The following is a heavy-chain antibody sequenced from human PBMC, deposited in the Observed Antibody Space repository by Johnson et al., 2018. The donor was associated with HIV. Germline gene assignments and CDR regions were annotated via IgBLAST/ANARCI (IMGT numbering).Heavy chain of an antibody. D-gene: IGHD1-26*01. CDR2: ISHDGRNQ. V-gene: IGHV3-30-3*01. Sequence: QMLLVESGGGVVQPGRSLRLSCAASGFTFSSYAMHWVRQAPGKGLEWVAVISHDGRNQKYADSVKGRFTISRDNSKNTLFLQMNSLRAEDTAVYYCAKDWSRTVGATLGPGAFDIWGQGTMVTVSS. CDR3: AKDWSRTVGATLGPGAFDI. J-gene: IGHJ3*02. CDR1: GFTFSSYA.